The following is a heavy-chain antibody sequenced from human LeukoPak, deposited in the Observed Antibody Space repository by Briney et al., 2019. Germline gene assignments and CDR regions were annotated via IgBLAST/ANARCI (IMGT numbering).Heavy chain of an antibody. CDR2: IGGDGDST. V-gene: IGHV3-23*01. CDR3: AKGVDTSCFGGACYSDY. D-gene: IGHD5-18*01. Sequence: GGSLRLSCAASGFRFSDYGMNWVRQASGKGLEWVSVIGGDGDSTYYAASVRDHFTVSRDNSKNILYLDMNRLRVDDTAVYFCAKGVDTSCFGGACYSDYWGQGVLVTVSS. CDR1: GFRFSDYG. J-gene: IGHJ4*02.